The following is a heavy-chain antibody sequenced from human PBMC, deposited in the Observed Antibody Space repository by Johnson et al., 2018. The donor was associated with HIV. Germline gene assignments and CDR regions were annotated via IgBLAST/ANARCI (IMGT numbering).Heavy chain of an antibody. CDR1: GFTFSSHW. Sequence: EVQLVESGGGVVQPGGSLRLSCAASGFTFSSHWMHWVRQPPGKGLVWVSRINSDGSSTSYADSVKGRFTISRDNAKNPLYLQMNSLRAEDTAVYYCARVIRLGAVRLRHAFDIWGQGTMVTVSS. CDR2: INSDGSST. D-gene: IGHD4-17*01. CDR3: ARVIRLGAVRLRHAFDI. V-gene: IGHV3-74*02. J-gene: IGHJ3*02.